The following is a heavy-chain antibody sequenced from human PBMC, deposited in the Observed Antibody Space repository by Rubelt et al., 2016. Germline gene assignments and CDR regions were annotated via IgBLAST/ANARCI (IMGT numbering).Heavy chain of an antibody. V-gene: IGHV6-1*01. Sequence: QVQLQQSGPGLLRPSQTLSLTCAISGDSVSSNSAAWDWIRQSPSRGLEWLGRTYYRSKWYNDYAVSVRSRITINQISLQLNSVITEDTAVYYCARGKSSGWLRDWFDPWGQGILVTVSS. J-gene: IGHJ5*02. CDR1: GDSVSSNSAA. D-gene: IGHD6-19*01. CDR3: ARGKSSGWLRDWFDP. CDR2: TYYRSKWYN.